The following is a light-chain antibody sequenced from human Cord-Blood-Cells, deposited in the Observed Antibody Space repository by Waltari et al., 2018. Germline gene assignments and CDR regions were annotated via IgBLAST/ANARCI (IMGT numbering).Light chain of an antibody. CDR3: SSYTSSSTVV. V-gene: IGLV2-18*02. CDR1: SSDVGSYNR. CDR2: EVS. Sequence: QSALTQHPSVSGSPGQSVTISCTGTSSDVGSYNRVSWYQQPPGTAPKLMIYEVSNRPSGVPDRFSGSKSGNTASLTISGIQAEDEADYYCSSYTSSSTVVFGGGTKLTVL. J-gene: IGLJ2*01.